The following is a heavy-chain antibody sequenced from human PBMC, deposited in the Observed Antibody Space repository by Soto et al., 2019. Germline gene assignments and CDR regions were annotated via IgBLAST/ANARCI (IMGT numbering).Heavy chain of an antibody. D-gene: IGHD3-9*01. CDR1: GFSLSSGGEG. V-gene: IGHV2-5*01. CDR3: VHRTERGEVNYFTRWFDP. Sequence: QITLKESGPTLVKPTQTLTLTCSFSGFSLSSGGEGVAWIRQPPGKALEWLAIIYYNGDKRYSPSLKNRLTITKDTSRNQVVLAMTNMDPVDTATYYCVHRTERGEVNYFTRWFDPWGQGTLVTVSS. CDR2: IYYNGDK. J-gene: IGHJ5*02.